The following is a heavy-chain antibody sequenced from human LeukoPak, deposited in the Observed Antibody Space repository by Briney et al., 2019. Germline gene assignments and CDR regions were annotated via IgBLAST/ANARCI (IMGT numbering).Heavy chain of an antibody. CDR1: GYTLTELS. CDR3: ATTASGSVHPAGTDY. Sequence: GASVKVSCKVSGYTLTELSMHWVRQAPGKGLEWMGGFDPEDGETIYAQKFQGRVTMTEDTSTDTAYMELSSLRSEDTAVYYCATTASGSVHPAGTDYWGQGTLVTVSS. V-gene: IGHV1-24*01. J-gene: IGHJ4*02. CDR2: FDPEDGET. D-gene: IGHD6-13*01.